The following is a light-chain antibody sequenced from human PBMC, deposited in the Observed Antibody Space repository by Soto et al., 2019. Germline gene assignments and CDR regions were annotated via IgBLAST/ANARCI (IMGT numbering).Light chain of an antibody. CDR3: QQLLSYPIT. Sequence: DIQLTQSPSFLSASVGDRVTITCRASQGISSYLAWYQQKPGKAPKLLFYAASTLQSGVPLRFSGSGSGTSFTLTISSLQPEDFATYYCQQLLSYPITFGQGTRLEIK. CDR2: AAS. V-gene: IGKV1-9*01. CDR1: QGISSY. J-gene: IGKJ5*01.